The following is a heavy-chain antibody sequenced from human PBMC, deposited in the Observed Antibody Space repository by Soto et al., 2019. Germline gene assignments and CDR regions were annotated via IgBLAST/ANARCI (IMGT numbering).Heavy chain of an antibody. CDR1: GGTFSSYT. Sequence: QVQLVQSGAEVKKPGSSVKVSCKASGGTFSSYTISWVRQAPGQGLEWMGRIIPILGIANYAQKFQGRVTITADKSTSTAYMELSSLRSEDPAVYYCARALGTAMVLAAGYWGQGTLVTVSS. V-gene: IGHV1-69*02. J-gene: IGHJ4*02. CDR2: IIPILGIA. CDR3: ARALGTAMVLAAGY. D-gene: IGHD5-18*01.